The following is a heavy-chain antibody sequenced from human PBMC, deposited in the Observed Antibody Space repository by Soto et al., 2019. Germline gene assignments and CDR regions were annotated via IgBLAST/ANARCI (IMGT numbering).Heavy chain of an antibody. CDR2: MSGGGDST. CDR3: ATHCTSTTCYYY. Sequence: GGSLRLSCAGSGFTFSNFAMSWVRQAPGKGLEWVSAMSGGGDSTDYAESVKGRFTISRDNSKNTLYLQMNSLRAEDTAVYYCATHCTSTTCYYYLGQGTLVTVSS. V-gene: IGHV3-23*01. CDR1: GFTFSNFA. J-gene: IGHJ4*02. D-gene: IGHD2-2*01.